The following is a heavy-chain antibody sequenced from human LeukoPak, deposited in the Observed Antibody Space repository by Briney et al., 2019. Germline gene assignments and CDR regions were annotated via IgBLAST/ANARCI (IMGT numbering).Heavy chain of an antibody. V-gene: IGHV4-34*01. CDR2: INHSGST. CDR1: GGSFSGYY. Sequence: KSSETLSLTCAVYGGSFSGYYWSWIRQPPGKGLEWIGEINHSGSTNYNPSLKSRVTISVDTSKNQFSLKLSSVTAADTAVYYCARGSMYYYDSSGYPPNYYYYMDVWGKGTTVTVSS. CDR3: ARGSMYYYDSSGYPPNYYYYMDV. D-gene: IGHD3-22*01. J-gene: IGHJ6*03.